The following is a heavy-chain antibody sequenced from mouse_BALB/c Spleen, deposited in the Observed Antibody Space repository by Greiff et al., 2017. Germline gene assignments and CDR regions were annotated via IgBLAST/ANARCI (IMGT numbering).Heavy chain of an antibody. CDR2: IFPGSGST. CDR1: GYNFTSYW. V-gene: IGHV1-55*01. CDR3: AANMITTDDGFYAMDD. J-gene: IGHJ4*01. D-gene: IGHD2-4*01. Sequence: QVQLKQPGAELVKPGTSVKLSCKASGYNFTSYWLNWVKLRPGQGLEWIGDIFPGSGSTNYNEKFKSKATMTVDTSSSPAYMKLSRLASEDSAIYYCAANMITTDDGFYAMDDWGQGTSVTVSS.